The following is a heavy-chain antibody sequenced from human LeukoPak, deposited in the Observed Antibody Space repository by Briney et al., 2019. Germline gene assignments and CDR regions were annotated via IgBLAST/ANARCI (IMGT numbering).Heavy chain of an antibody. D-gene: IGHD4-11*01. Sequence: GGSLRLSCAASGFTFSSYGMHWVRQAPGKGLEWVAVISYDGSNKYYADSVKGRFTISRDNSKNTLYLQMNSLRAEDTAVYYCARDRLTVTTDTFDYWGQGTLVTVSS. V-gene: IGHV3-30*03. J-gene: IGHJ4*02. CDR2: ISYDGSNK. CDR3: ARDRLTVTTDTFDY. CDR1: GFTFSSYG.